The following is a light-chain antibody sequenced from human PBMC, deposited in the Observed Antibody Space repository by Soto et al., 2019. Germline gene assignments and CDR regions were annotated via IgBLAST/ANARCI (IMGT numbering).Light chain of an antibody. CDR2: DTS. J-gene: IGKJ5*01. CDR3: QHRYNWLIT. Sequence: DIVLTQSPGTLSLSPGERATLSCRASQSVSSYLAWYQQKPGQAPRLLIYDTSNRATGIPARFSGSGSGTDFTLTISSLEPEDFAVYYCQHRYNWLITFGQGTRLEIK. V-gene: IGKV3-11*01. CDR1: QSVSSY.